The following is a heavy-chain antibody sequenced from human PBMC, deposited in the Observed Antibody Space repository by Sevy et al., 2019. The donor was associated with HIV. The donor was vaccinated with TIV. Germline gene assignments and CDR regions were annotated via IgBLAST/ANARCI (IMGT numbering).Heavy chain of an antibody. CDR1: GFTFSSYS. J-gene: IGHJ3*01. Sequence: GGSLRLSCAASGFTFSSYSMNWVRQAPGKGLEWVSSIISSSRYIYYPDSVRGRFTISRDNAKNSLYLQMNSLRAEDTAVYYCASAGVVIYKDAFDFWGQGTMVTVSS. D-gene: IGHD3-3*01. CDR2: IISSSRYI. CDR3: ASAGVVIYKDAFDF. V-gene: IGHV3-21*01.